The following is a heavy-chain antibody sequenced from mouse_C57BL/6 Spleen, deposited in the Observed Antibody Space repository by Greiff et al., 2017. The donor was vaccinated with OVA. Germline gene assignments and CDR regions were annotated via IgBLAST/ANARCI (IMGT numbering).Heavy chain of an antibody. CDR3: ATYGNYDWYFDV. CDR2: IHPNIGST. CDR1: GYTFTSYW. D-gene: IGHD2-1*01. J-gene: IGHJ1*03. Sequence: QVQLQQPGAELVKPGASVKLSCKASGYTFTSYWMHWVKQRPGQGLEWIGMIHPNIGSTNYNEKFKSKATLTVDKSSSTAYMQLRSLTSEDSAVYYCATYGNYDWYFDVWGTGTTVTVSS. V-gene: IGHV1-64*01.